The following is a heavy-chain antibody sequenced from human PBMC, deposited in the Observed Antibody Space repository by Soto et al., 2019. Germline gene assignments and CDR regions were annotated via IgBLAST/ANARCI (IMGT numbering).Heavy chain of an antibody. J-gene: IGHJ6*02. CDR2: IKQDGSEK. CDR1: GFTFNSYW. V-gene: IGHV3-7*01. CDR3: ARDIWFGESDV. D-gene: IGHD3-10*01. Sequence: EVQLVESGGGLVQPGGSLRLSCAVSGFTFNSYWMSWVRQAPGKGLEWVANIKQDGSEKYYVDSVKGRFTISRDNAKNSLYLQMNSLRAEDMAVYYCARDIWFGESDVWGQGATVTVSS.